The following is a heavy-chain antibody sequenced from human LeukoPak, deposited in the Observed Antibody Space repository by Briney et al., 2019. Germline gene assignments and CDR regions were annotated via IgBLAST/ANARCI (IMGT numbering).Heavy chain of an antibody. D-gene: IGHD6-13*01. CDR1: GFTFSSYW. J-gene: IGHJ6*04. Sequence: GGSLRLSCAASGFTFSSYWMSWVRQAPGKGLEWVANIKQDGSEKYYVDSVKGRFTISRDNAKNSLYLQMNSLRAEDTAVYYCARDAVAAAGTYGMDIWGKGTTVTVSS. V-gene: IGHV3-7*03. CDR2: IKQDGSEK. CDR3: ARDAVAAAGTYGMDI.